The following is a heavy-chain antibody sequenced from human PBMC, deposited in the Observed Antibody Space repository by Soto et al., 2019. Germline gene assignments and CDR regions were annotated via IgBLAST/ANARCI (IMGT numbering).Heavy chain of an antibody. CDR3: ARGNAPPQLHP. D-gene: IGHD2-2*01. J-gene: IGHJ5*02. CDR1: GYTFTRYT. CDR2: INPDNGNT. Sequence: QVQLVQSGAEVKKPGASVKISCKASGYTFTRYTMNWVRQAPGQRLEWMGWINPDNGNTKSSQKFQYRVIITRDTTASTADIYRTSLRSENTAVDYWARGNAPPQLHPWGQGTLVTIYS. V-gene: IGHV1-3*01.